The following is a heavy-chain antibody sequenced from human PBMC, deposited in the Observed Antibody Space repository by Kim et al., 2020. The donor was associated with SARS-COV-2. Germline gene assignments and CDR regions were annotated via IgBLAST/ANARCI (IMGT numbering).Heavy chain of an antibody. CDR2: IYTSGST. D-gene: IGHD4-17*01. CDR3: AREDRSRSGDRFEY. J-gene: IGHJ4*02. CDR1: GGSISSYY. V-gene: IGHV4-4*07. Sequence: SETLSLTCTVSGGSISSYYWSWIRQPAGKGLEWIGRIYTSGSTNYNPSLKSRVTMSVDTSKNQFSLNLNSVTAADTAVYYCAREDRSRSGDRFEYWGQGTLVTVSS.